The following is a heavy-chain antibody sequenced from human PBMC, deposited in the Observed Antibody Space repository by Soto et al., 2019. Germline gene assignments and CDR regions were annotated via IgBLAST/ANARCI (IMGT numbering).Heavy chain of an antibody. J-gene: IGHJ3*02. CDR2: IIPILGIA. V-gene: IGHV1-69*02. CDR3: AMVVVVAAKDAFDI. Sequence: GASVKVSCKASGGTFSSYTISWVRQAPGQGLEWMGRIIPILGIANYAQKFQGRVTITADKSTSTAYMELSSLRSEDTAVYYCAMVVVVAAKDAFDIWGQGTMVTVSS. D-gene: IGHD2-15*01. CDR1: GGTFSSYT.